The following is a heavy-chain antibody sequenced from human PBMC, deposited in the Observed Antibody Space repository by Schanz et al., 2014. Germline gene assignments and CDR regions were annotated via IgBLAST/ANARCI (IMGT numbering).Heavy chain of an antibody. CDR3: AKDRQNRVNRVGYYYGMDV. V-gene: IGHV3-30*18. J-gene: IGHJ6*02. D-gene: IGHD3-16*01. CDR2: VCYDGSKK. CDR1: GFTFTNYW. Sequence: VQLVESGGDLVQPGGSLRLSCVGSGFTFTNYWMHWVRQSPGKGLEWVAVVCYDGSKKYYADSVKGRFTTSRDNSKNSLYLQMNSLRAEDTALYYCAKDRQNRVNRVGYYYGMDVWGQGTTVTVSS.